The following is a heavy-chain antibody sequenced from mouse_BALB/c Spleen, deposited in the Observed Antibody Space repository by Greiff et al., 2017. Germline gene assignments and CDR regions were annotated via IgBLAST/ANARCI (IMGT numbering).Heavy chain of an antibody. CDR3: ARVGSSSPFAY. CDR1: GFNIKDTY. D-gene: IGHD1-1*01. J-gene: IGHJ3*01. CDR2: IDPANGNT. V-gene: IGHV14-3*02. Sequence: DVKLVESGAELVKPGASVKLSCTASGFNIKDTYMHWVKQRPEQGLEWIGRIDPANGNTKYDPKFQGKATITADTSSNTAYLQLSSLTSEDTAVYYCARVGSSSPFAYWGQGTLVTVSA.